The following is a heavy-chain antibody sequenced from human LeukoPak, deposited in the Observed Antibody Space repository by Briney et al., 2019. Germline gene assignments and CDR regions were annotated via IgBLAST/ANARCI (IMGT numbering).Heavy chain of an antibody. CDR2: ISGSGGST. J-gene: IGHJ5*02. CDR3: AKGILGWFGETNWFDP. V-gene: IGHV3-23*01. D-gene: IGHD3-10*01. Sequence: GGSLRLSCAASGFTFSNYAMSWVRQAPGKGLEWVSSISGSGGSTYYADSVKGRFTISRDNSKNTLYLQMNSLRAEDTAVYYCAKGILGWFGETNWFDPWGQGTLVTVSS. CDR1: GFTFSNYA.